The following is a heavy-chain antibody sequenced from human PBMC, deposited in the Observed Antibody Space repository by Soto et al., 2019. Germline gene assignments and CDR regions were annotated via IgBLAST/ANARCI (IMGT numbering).Heavy chain of an antibody. CDR2: IYHSGST. J-gene: IGHJ4*02. Sequence: QVQLQESGPGLVKPSGTLSLTCAVSSGSISSSNWWSWVRQPPGKGLEWIGEIYHSGSTNYNPSLKSRVTISVDKSKNQFTLKLRSVTAADTAVYYCARGRYCSGGSCYLFDNWGQGTMVTVSS. V-gene: IGHV4-4*02. CDR1: SGSISSSNW. CDR3: ARGRYCSGGSCYLFDN. D-gene: IGHD2-15*01.